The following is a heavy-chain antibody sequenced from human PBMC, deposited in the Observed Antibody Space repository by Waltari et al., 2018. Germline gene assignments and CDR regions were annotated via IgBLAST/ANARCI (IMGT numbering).Heavy chain of an antibody. D-gene: IGHD2-21*02. CDR2: IYHREST. Sequence: QVQLQESGPGLVKPSETLYLTCAVSGYSISSGAYWGWIRQPPGKGLEWIGTIYHRESTYYNPSLKSRFTISVDTSQTHFSLRLTSVTAAHTALYYCASNLTACTTGTFDVWGQGTMFTVSS. CDR1: GYSISSGAY. CDR3: ASNLTACTTGTFDV. J-gene: IGHJ3*01. V-gene: IGHV4-38-2*01.